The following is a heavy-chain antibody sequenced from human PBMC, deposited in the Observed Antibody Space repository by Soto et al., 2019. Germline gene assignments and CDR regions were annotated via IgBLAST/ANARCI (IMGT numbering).Heavy chain of an antibody. CDR1: GYSISSGYY. D-gene: IGHD6-19*01. CDR2: IYHSGST. V-gene: IGHV4-38-2*01. Sequence: PSETLSLTCAVSGYSISSGYYWGWIRQPPGKGLEWIGSIYHSGSTYYNPSLKSRVTISVDTSKNQFSLKLSSVTAADTAVYYCARGGYSSGWYDGYWGQGTLVTVSS. J-gene: IGHJ4*02. CDR3: ARGGYSSGWYDGY.